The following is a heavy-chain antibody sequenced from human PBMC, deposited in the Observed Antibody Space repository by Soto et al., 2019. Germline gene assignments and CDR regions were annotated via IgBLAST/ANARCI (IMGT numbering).Heavy chain of an antibody. CDR3: ARAGAAPYYYYGMDV. J-gene: IGHJ6*02. Sequence: QVQLVQSGAEVRKPGASVKVSCKASGYTFSTSGMSWLRQAPGQGLEWMGWISTYNGDTNDAPKFQDRVTMTSDTSTSTVYMELRSLRSDDTAVEYCARAGAAPYYYYGMDVWGQGTRVTVSS. CDR2: ISTYNGDT. CDR1: GYTFSTSG. D-gene: IGHD2-15*01. V-gene: IGHV1-18*01.